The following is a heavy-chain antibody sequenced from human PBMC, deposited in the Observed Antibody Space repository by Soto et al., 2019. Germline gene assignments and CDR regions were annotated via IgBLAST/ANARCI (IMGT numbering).Heavy chain of an antibody. CDR1: GGSISSGGYY. CDR2: IYYSGST. V-gene: IGHV4-31*03. D-gene: IGHD2-15*01. Sequence: PSETLSLTCTVSGGSISSGGYYWSWIRQHPGKGLEWIGYIYYSGSTYYNPSLKTRVTISLDTSKNQFSLKLSSVTAADTAVYYCAREGDYCSGGSCYRWFDHWGQGTLVTVSS. J-gene: IGHJ5*02. CDR3: AREGDYCSGGSCYRWFDH.